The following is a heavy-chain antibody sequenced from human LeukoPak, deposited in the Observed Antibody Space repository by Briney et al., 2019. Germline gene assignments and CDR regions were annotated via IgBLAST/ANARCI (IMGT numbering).Heavy chain of an antibody. D-gene: IGHD3-22*01. CDR3: ARDRSYYYDSSGYYSEGFDY. CDR2: ISAYNGNT. Sequence: ASVKVSCKASGYTFTSYGISWVRQAPGQGLEWMGWISAYNGNTNYAQKLQGRVTMTTDTSTSTAYMELRSLRSDDTAVYYCARDRSYYYDSSGYYSEGFDYWGQGTLVTVSS. CDR1: GYTFTSYG. V-gene: IGHV1-18*01. J-gene: IGHJ4*02.